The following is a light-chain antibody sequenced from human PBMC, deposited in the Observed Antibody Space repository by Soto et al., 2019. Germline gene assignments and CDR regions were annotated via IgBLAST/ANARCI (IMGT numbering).Light chain of an antibody. CDR1: QDIGIY. V-gene: IGKV1-27*01. CDR3: QKYNSVPVT. J-gene: IGKJ5*01. CDR2: SAS. Sequence: IQMTQSPSSLSASVGDRVTITCRASQDIGIYLAWYQQRPGIVPKLLIYSASTLQSGFPSRFSGSGSGTDFTLTIRSLQPEDVATYYCQKYNSVPVTFGQGTRLEIK.